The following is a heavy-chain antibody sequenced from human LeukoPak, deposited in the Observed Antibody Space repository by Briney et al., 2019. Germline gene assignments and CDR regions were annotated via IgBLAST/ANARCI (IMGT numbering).Heavy chain of an antibody. J-gene: IGHJ6*03. CDR2: ISSSGSTI. CDR3: ARVSGYSNYVYYYYYMDV. Sequence: GGSLRLSCAASGFTFSSYAMHWVRQAPGKGLEWVSYISSSGSTIYYADSVKGRFTISRDNAKNSLYLQMNSLRAEDTAVYYCARVSGYSNYVYYYYYMDVWGKGTTVTVSS. V-gene: IGHV3-48*04. D-gene: IGHD4-11*01. CDR1: GFTFSSYA.